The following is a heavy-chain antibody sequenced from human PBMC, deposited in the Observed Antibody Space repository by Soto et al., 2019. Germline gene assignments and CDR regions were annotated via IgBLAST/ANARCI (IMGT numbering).Heavy chain of an antibody. CDR1: GGSFSGYY. D-gene: IGHD6-13*01. CDR2: INHSGST. CDR3: ARGRLRYSSSWYYYYGMDV. V-gene: IGHV4-34*01. J-gene: IGHJ6*02. Sequence: QVQLQQWGAGLLKPSETLSLTCAVYGGSFSGYYWSWIRQPPGKGLEWIGEINHSGSTNYNPSLKSRVTISVDTSKNQFSLKLXXXTXXXTAVYYCARGRLRYSSSWYYYYGMDVWGQGTTVTVSS.